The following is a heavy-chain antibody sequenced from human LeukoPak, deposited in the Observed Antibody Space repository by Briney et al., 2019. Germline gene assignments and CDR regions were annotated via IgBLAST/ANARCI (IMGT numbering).Heavy chain of an antibody. J-gene: IGHJ4*02. Sequence: SETLSLTCAVHGGSFSGYYWSWIRKPPGRGLNWIGEINHVGSTNYNPSLESRVTISVDTSKNQLSLKLSSVSAADTAVYYCARGGWAVRFDSWGQGALVTVSS. CDR3: ARGGWAVRFDS. CDR2: INHVGST. D-gene: IGHD3-16*01. CDR1: GGSFSGYY. V-gene: IGHV4-34*01.